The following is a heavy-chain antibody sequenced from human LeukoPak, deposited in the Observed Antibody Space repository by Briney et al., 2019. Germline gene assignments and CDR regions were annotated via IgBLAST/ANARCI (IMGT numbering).Heavy chain of an antibody. V-gene: IGHV3-21*04. Sequence: PGGSLRLSCAASGFTFSSYSMNWVRQAPGKGLEWVSSISSSSSYIYYADSVKGRFTISRDNSKNTLYLQMNSLRAEDTAVYYCARISDSRGSTFHFDCWGQGTLVTVSS. CDR2: ISSSSSYI. CDR1: GFTFSSYS. CDR3: ARISDSRGSTFHFDC. J-gene: IGHJ4*02. D-gene: IGHD6-13*01.